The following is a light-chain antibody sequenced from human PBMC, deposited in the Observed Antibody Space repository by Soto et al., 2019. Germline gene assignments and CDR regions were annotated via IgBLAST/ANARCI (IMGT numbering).Light chain of an antibody. Sequence: EIVMTQSQATLSVSPGERATLSCRASQSVSINLAWYQQKPGQAPRLLIYGASTRAPGIPARFSGSGSGTQFTLTISSLQSEDFAVYYCQQHNNWPPLTFGGGTKVEIK. J-gene: IGKJ4*01. CDR1: QSVSIN. CDR2: GAS. V-gene: IGKV3-15*01. CDR3: QQHNNWPPLT.